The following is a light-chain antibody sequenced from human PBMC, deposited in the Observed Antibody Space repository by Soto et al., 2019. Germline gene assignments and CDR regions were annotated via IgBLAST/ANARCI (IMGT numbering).Light chain of an antibody. CDR1: QTVSNNY. CDR2: GAS. Sequence: EIVLTQSPGTLSLSPGDRATLSCRASQTVSNNYLAWCQQKPGQAPRVIMYGASRRATGIPDRFSGGGSGTDFTLTISRLEPEDFAVYFCQKYAGPPTTFGQGTRREIK. J-gene: IGKJ5*01. V-gene: IGKV3-20*01. CDR3: QKYAGPPTT.